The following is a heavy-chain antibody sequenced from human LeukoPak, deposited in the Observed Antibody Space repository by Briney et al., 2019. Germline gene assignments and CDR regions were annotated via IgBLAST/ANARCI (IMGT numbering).Heavy chain of an antibody. CDR2: ISSSSSYI. CDR3: ARDGSEVSKLFQAYNWFDP. Sequence: GGSLRLSCAASGFTFSSYSMNWVRQAPGKGLEWGSSISSSSSYIYYADSVKGRFTISRDNAKNSLYMQMNRLRAEDTAVYYCARDGSEVSKLFQAYNWFDPWGQGTLVTVSS. J-gene: IGHJ5*02. CDR1: GFTFSSYS. D-gene: IGHD1-26*01. V-gene: IGHV3-21*01.